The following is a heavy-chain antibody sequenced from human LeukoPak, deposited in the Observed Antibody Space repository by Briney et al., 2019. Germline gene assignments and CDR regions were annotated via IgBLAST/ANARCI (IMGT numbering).Heavy chain of an antibody. Sequence: ASVKVSCKASGYTFTGYHMHWVRQAPGQGLEWMGRINPNSGGTNYAQKFQGRVTMTRDTSISTAYMELSRLRSDDTAVYYCARIAAAGKNWFDPWGQGTLVTVSS. V-gene: IGHV1-2*06. D-gene: IGHD6-13*01. CDR2: INPNSGGT. J-gene: IGHJ5*02. CDR1: GYTFTGYH. CDR3: ARIAAAGKNWFDP.